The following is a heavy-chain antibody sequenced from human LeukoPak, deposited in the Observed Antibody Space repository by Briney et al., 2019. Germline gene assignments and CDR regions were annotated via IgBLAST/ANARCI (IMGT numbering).Heavy chain of an antibody. CDR1: GYIFTNYG. D-gene: IGHD3-22*01. CDR3: AREEDHYYDSSGYRSY. J-gene: IGHJ4*02. V-gene: IGHV1-69*10. Sequence: SVKVSCKASGYIFTNYGISWVRQAPGQGLEWMGWIIPILGIANYAQKFQGRVTITADKSTSTAYMELSSLRSEDTAVYYCAREEDHYYDSSGYRSYWGQGTLVTVSS. CDR2: IIPILGIA.